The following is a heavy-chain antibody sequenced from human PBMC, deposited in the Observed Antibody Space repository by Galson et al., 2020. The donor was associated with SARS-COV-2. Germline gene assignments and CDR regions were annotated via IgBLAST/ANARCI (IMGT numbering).Heavy chain of an antibody. J-gene: IGHJ5*02. D-gene: IGHD6-19*01. Sequence: ETSETLSLTCTVSGGSISSYYWSWIRQPPGKGLEWIGYIYYSGSTNYNPSLKSRVTISVDTSKNQFSLKLSSVTAADTAVYYCARQPGIAVFWFDPWGQGTLVTVSS. CDR2: IYYSGST. CDR3: ARQPGIAVFWFDP. V-gene: IGHV4-59*08. CDR1: GGSISSYY.